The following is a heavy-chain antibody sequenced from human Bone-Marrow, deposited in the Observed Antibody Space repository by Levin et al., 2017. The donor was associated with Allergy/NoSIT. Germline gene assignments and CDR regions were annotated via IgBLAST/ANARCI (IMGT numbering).Heavy chain of an antibody. Sequence: PSETLSLTCAVSGGSLTNGDYYWSWIHQSPGKGLEWIGYIYYSGSTYYNPSLKSRVLISIDTSENQFSLKLKSVTAADTAVYFCARAAYYEFVWGSFRFFDHWGQGSLVTVSS. J-gene: IGHJ4*02. D-gene: IGHD3-16*02. CDR1: GGSLTNGDYY. CDR3: ARAAYYEFVWGSFRFFDH. CDR2: IYYSGST. V-gene: IGHV4-30-4*01.